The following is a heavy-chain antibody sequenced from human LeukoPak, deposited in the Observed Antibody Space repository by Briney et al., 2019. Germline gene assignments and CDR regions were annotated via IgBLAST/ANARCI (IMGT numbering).Heavy chain of an antibody. V-gene: IGHV4-59*08. CDR3: VRSGGYCSTITCHVDYFGL. CDR2: ISDSGRT. CDR1: GGSIRNYY. J-gene: IGHJ2*01. D-gene: IGHD2-2*01. Sequence: PSGTLSLTCTVSGGSIRNYYWSWIRQSPGRGLEWIGDISDSGRTSYNPSLMSRVAISVDTSKNQFSLKLSSVTAADTAVYYCVRSGGYCSTITCHVDYFGLWGRGTLVTVSS.